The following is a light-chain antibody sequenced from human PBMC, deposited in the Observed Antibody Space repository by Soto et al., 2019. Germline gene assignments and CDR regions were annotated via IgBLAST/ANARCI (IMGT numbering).Light chain of an antibody. CDR3: QQYYNWPWT. CDR1: QSVSSSY. J-gene: IGKJ1*01. CDR2: GAS. Sequence: EIVLTQSPGTLSLSPGERATLSCRASQSVSSSYLAWYQQKPGQAPRLLIYGASSRATGIPDRFSGSGSGTEFSLTISSLQSEDFAVYYCQQYYNWPWTFGQGTKVDIK. V-gene: IGKV3-20*01.